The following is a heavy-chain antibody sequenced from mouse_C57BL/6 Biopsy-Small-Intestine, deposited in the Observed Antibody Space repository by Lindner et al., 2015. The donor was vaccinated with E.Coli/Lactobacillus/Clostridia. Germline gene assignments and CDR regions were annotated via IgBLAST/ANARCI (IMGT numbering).Heavy chain of an antibody. CDR3: ARDLYGITMIRGDIMASGMDV. V-gene: IGHV1-84*02. J-gene: IGHJ1*01. D-gene: IGHD2-4*01. Sequence: SVKVSCKASGYTFSDYVMHWVRQAPGHGLEWMGWINAGNGYTKSSRQFQGRVTITRDTSASTAYMELSSLTSEDTAVYYCARDLYGITMIRGDIMASGMDVWGQGTTVTVSS. CDR1: GYTFSDYV. CDR2: INAGNGYT.